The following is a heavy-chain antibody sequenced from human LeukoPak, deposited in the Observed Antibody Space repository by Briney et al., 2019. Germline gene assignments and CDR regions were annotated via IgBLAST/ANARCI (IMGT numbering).Heavy chain of an antibody. J-gene: IGHJ6*02. V-gene: IGHV3-7*03. CDR1: GFTFSSYG. D-gene: IGHD3-16*01. CDR2: VNHNGNVN. CDR3: ARGGGLDV. Sequence: GGSLRLSCAASGFTFSSYGMHWVRQAPGKGLEWVASVNHNGNVNYYVDSVKGRFTISRDNAKNSLYLQMSNLRAEDTAVYFCARGGGLDVWGQGATVTVSS.